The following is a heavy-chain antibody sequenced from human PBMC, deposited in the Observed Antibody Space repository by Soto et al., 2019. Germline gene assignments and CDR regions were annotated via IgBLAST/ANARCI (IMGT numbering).Heavy chain of an antibody. CDR1: GDSVSSKSAA. Sequence: SQTLSLTCAISGDSVSSKSAAWNWIRQSPSRGLEWLGRVYYRSEWYYDYAVSAKSRITIDPDTSKNQLSLRLNSVTPEDTAVYYCARAPFGSGWYVYFFDYWGQGTPVTVSS. D-gene: IGHD6-19*01. J-gene: IGHJ4*02. CDR2: VYYRSEWYY. CDR3: ARAPFGSGWYVYFFDY. V-gene: IGHV6-1*01.